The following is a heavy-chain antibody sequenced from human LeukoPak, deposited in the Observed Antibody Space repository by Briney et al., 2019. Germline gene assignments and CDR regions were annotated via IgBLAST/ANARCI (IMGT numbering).Heavy chain of an antibody. J-gene: IGHJ4*02. Sequence: PGGSLRLSCAASGFTFSSYWMSWVRQAPGKGLEWVANIKQDGSEKYYVDSVKGRFTISRDNAKNSLYLQMNSLRAEDTAVYYCVRDRPAYCGGDCYSLGLDYWGQGTLVTVSS. CDR2: IKQDGSEK. D-gene: IGHD2-21*02. CDR1: GFTFSSYW. CDR3: VRDRPAYCGGDCYSLGLDY. V-gene: IGHV3-7*03.